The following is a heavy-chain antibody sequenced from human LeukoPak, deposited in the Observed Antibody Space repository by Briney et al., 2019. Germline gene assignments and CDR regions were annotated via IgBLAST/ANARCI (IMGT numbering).Heavy chain of an antibody. CDR3: AKIFHTDGYYLGEHLFDA. V-gene: IGHV3-23*01. J-gene: IGHJ5*02. CDR2: SGSGGTT. Sequence: SGSGGTTTDGDSVKGRLTTSRDNSTSTLYLQMKSRREEDTGVYYCAKIFHTDGYYLGEHLFDAWGQGTLVTVSS. D-gene: IGHD3-22*01.